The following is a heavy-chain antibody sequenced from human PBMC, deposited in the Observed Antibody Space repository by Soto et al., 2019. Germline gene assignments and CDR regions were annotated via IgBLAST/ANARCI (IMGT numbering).Heavy chain of an antibody. D-gene: IGHD2-15*01. J-gene: IGHJ4*02. CDR3: AKDRNRYCSGGSCYSYFDY. CDR1: GFTFSSYG. V-gene: IGHV3-30*18. Sequence: GGSLRLSCAASGFTFSSYGMHWVRQAPGKGLEWVAVISYDGSNKYYADSVKGRFTISRDNSKNTLYLQMNSLRAEDTAVYYCAKDRNRYCSGGSCYSYFDYWGQGTLVTVSS. CDR2: ISYDGSNK.